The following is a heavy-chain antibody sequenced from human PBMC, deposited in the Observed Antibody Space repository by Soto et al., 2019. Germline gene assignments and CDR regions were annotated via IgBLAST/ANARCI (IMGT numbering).Heavy chain of an antibody. D-gene: IGHD2-21*02. CDR2: ISDPGTST. V-gene: IGHV3-23*01. J-gene: IGHJ3*01. CDR3: AKSLVTPSDAFDL. CDR1: GFTFGNYA. Sequence: LRLSCAASGFTFGNYAINWVRQAPWKGLDLISSISDPGTSTYYANSVKGRFSMSRDNSKNTLFLQMNRLRADDTAVYFCAKSLVTPSDAFDLWGRGTLVTVSS.